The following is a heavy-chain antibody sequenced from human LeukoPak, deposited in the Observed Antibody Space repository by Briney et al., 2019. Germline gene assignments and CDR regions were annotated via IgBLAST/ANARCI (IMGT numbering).Heavy chain of an antibody. CDR3: AREDRWIQLWFPY. D-gene: IGHD5-18*01. V-gene: IGHV3-7*01. J-gene: IGHJ4*02. CDR1: GFTFSSYS. Sequence: RPGGSLRLSCAASGFTFSSYSMNWVRQAPGKGLEWVANIKQDGSEKYYVDSVKGRFTISRDNAKNSLYLQMNSLRAEDTAVYYCAREDRWIQLWFPYWGQGTLVTVSS. CDR2: IKQDGSEK.